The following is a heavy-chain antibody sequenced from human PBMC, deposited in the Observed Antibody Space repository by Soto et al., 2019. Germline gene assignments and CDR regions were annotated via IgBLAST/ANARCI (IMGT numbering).Heavy chain of an antibody. V-gene: IGHV4-39*01. J-gene: IGHJ6*02. CDR1: RGCISISGYY. CDR2: IYYSGST. D-gene: IGHD1-20*01. Sequence: RLSLSCAVCRGCISISGYYLCLNSQTPGKGLEWIGSIYYSGSTYYNPSLKSRVTISVDTSKNQFSLKLSSVTAAHTAVYYCARRRITGPNYYYGMDVWGQGTTVTVSS. CDR3: ARRRITGPNYYYGMDV.